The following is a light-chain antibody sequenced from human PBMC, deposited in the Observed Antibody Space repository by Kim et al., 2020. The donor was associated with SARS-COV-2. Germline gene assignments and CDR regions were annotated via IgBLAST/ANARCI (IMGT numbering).Light chain of an antibody. Sequence: SASIGDRVTITCRASQGINNYLAWYQQKPGKVPELLIYATSALHSGVPSRFSGSGSGTDYTLTISSLQPEDVATYYCQKYDSAPYTFGQGTKLEI. V-gene: IGKV1-27*01. CDR1: QGINNY. CDR2: ATS. J-gene: IGKJ2*01. CDR3: QKYDSAPYT.